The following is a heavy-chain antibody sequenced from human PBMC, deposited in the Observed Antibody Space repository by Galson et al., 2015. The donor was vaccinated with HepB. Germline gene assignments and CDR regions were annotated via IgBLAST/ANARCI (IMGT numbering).Heavy chain of an antibody. CDR1: GFTFSSYG. CDR3: AREYYYDSSGYWVY. D-gene: IGHD3-22*01. V-gene: IGHV3-33*01. J-gene: IGHJ4*02. Sequence: SLRLSCAASGFTFSSYGMHWVRQAPGKGLEWVAVIWYDESNKYYADSVKGRFTISRDNSKNTPYLQMNSLRAEDTAVYYCAREYYYDSSGYWVYWGQGTLVTVSS. CDR2: IWYDESNK.